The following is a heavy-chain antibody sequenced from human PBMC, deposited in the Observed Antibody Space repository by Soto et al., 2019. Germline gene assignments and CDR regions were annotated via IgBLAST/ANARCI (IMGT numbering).Heavy chain of an antibody. CDR1: GYAFTTYG. CDR2: ISAHNGNT. J-gene: IGHJ4*02. V-gene: IGHV1-18*01. D-gene: IGHD1-1*01. CDR3: ARGRYGDY. Sequence: QVHLVQSGAEVKKPGASVKVSCKGSGYAFTTYGITWVRQAPGQGLEWMGWISAHNGNTNYAQKLQGRATVTRDTSTSTAYTELRSLRSADTAVYYCARGRYGDYWGQGALVTVSS.